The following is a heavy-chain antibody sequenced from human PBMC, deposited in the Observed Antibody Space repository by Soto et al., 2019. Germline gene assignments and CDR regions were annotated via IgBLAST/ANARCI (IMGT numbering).Heavy chain of an antibody. J-gene: IGHJ4*02. D-gene: IGHD2-21*02. CDR3: ARGGHVVVVTAALDY. CDR1: GDTFTDYY. CDR2: VNPSGGHT. V-gene: IGHV1-46*01. Sequence: QVQLMQSGAEVKKPGASVKVSCKASGDTFTDYYIHWVRQAPGQGLEWMGTVNPSGGHTTYAQHCRGTATMTRDTSTNKLYVELTSLTSDDTAVYYCARGGHVVVVTAALDYWGQGTLVTVSS.